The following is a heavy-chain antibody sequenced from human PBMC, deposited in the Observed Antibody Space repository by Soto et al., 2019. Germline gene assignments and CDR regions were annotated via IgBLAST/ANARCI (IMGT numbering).Heavy chain of an antibody. CDR2: ISYDGSNK. CDR1: GFTFSSYG. J-gene: IGHJ4*02. CDR3: AKDIRFGEPSGSFDY. Sequence: GGSLRLSCAASGFTFSSYGMHWVRQAPGKGLEWVAVISYDGSNKYYADSVKGRFTISRDNSKNTLYLQMNSLRAEDTAVYYCAKDIRFGEPSGSFDYWGQGTLVTVSS. D-gene: IGHD3-10*01. V-gene: IGHV3-30*18.